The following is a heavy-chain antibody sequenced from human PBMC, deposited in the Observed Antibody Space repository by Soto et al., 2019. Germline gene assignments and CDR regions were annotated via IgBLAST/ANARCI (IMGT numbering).Heavy chain of an antibody. CDR2: IYYSGST. V-gene: IGHV4-31*03. CDR3: AREIGATQIDP. J-gene: IGHJ5*02. Sequence: SETLSLTCTVSGGSISSGGYYWSWIRQHPGKGLEWIGYIYYSGSTYYNPSLKSRVTISVDTSKNQFSMKLSSVTAADTAVYYCAREIGATQIDPWGQGTLVTVSS. CDR1: GGSISSGGYY. D-gene: IGHD2-15*01.